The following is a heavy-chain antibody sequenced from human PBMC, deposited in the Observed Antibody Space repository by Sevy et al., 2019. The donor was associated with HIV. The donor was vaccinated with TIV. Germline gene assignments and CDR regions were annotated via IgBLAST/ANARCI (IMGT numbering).Heavy chain of an antibody. CDR2: IIPIFGST. CDR1: GGTFSDYA. V-gene: IGHV1-69*06. CDR3: ARFKYYGLETLYYFDY. J-gene: IGHJ4*02. Sequence: ASVKVSCKASGGTFSDYAISWVRQAPGQRLEWMGGIIPIFGSTKYAQKFQDRVTITADKSTSTVYMELSSLRSEDSAVYFCARFKYYGLETLYYFDYWGQGTLVTVSS. D-gene: IGHD3-10*01.